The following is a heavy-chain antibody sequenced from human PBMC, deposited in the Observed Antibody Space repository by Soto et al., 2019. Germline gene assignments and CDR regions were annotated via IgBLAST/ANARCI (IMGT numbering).Heavy chain of an antibody. CDR2: INHSGVT. CDR1: GGSFSGYY. D-gene: IGHD6-19*01. J-gene: IGHJ6*02. Sequence: PSETLSLTCAVYGGSFSGYYWSWIRQPPGKGLEWIGEINHSGVTNYKPSLKRRVTISVDTSKNQFSLQLKSVTAADTALYYCARFSGSYYYAMDVWGQASTVTVSS. V-gene: IGHV4-34*01. CDR3: ARFSGSYYYAMDV.